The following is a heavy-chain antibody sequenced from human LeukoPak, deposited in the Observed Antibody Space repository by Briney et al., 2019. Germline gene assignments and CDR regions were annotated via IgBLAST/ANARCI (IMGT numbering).Heavy chain of an antibody. J-gene: IGHJ3*02. V-gene: IGHV3-30-3*01. CDR3: ARDRPRYYDFSDDAFDI. Sequence: GGSLRLSCAASGFTFSSYAMHWVRQAPGKGLEWVAVISYDGSNKYYADSVKGRFTISRDNSRNTLYLQMNSLRAEDTAVYYCARDRPRYYDFSDDAFDIWGQGTMVTVSS. D-gene: IGHD3-3*01. CDR1: GFTFSSYA. CDR2: ISYDGSNK.